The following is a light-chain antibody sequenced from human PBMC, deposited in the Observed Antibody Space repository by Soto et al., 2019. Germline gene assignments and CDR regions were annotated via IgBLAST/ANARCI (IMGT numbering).Light chain of an antibody. CDR2: KAS. J-gene: IGKJ5*01. CDR3: QQYNSYSHT. Sequence: DIQMTQSPSTLSASVGDRVTITCRASQSISSWLAWYQQKTGKDYTLLIYKASSLESGVPSRFSGSGSGTEFTLTISSLQPDDFATYYCQQYNSYSHTFGQGTRLEIK. V-gene: IGKV1-5*03. CDR1: QSISSW.